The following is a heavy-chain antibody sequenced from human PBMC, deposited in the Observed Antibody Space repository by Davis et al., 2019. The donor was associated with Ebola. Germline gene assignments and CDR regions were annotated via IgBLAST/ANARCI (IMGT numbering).Heavy chain of an antibody. J-gene: IGHJ5*02. CDR2: IIPIFVTT. Sequence: SVKVSCKASGGTFSSYAISWVRQAPGQGLEWMGEIIPIFVTTNYAQKFQGRVTITADESTSTVYMELSSLRSEDTAVYYCARDGQQWLVKGWFDPWGQGTLVTVSS. V-gene: IGHV1-69*13. D-gene: IGHD6-19*01. CDR3: ARDGQQWLVKGWFDP. CDR1: GGTFSSYA.